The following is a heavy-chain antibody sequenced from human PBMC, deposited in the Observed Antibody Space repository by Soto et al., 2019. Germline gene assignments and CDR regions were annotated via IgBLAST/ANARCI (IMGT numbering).Heavy chain of an antibody. CDR3: ARLGGYCSSTSCYGYYGMDV. D-gene: IGHD2-2*01. V-gene: IGHV4-59*08. CDR2: IYNIGST. Sequence: PSETLSLTCTVSGGSISGYYWSWLRQPPGKGLEWIGYIYNIGSTNYNPSLRSRVTMSIDTSQEQFSLKLSSVTATDTAVYYCARLGGYCSSTSCYGYYGMDVWGQGTTVTVSS. CDR1: GGSISGYY. J-gene: IGHJ6*02.